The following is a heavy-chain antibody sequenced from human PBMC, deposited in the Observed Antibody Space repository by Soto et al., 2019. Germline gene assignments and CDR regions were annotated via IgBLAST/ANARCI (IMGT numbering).Heavy chain of an antibody. CDR1: GYTFSCYG. CDR2: ISANSGDT. CDR3: ARDCRDRCGEPSCIYFDF. Sequence: QVQLVQSGAEVKEPGASVRVSCKASGYTFSCYGFSWVRQAPGQGLEWVAWISANSGDTNSAQKFQGRVTSTTNPPTSTAYMDLRSLTSDDTAISYCARDCRDRCGEPSCIYFDFWGQGTLVTVSS. V-gene: IGHV1-18*01. J-gene: IGHJ4*02. D-gene: IGHD2-2*01.